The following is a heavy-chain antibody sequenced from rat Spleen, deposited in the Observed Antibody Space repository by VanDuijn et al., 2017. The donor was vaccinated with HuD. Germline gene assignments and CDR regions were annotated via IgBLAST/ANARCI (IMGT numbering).Heavy chain of an antibody. CDR3: ARHELTMMVVITTNWYFDF. D-gene: IGHD1-12*02. CDR2: ISTGGGNT. V-gene: IGHV5S13*01. CDR1: GFTFSNYG. Sequence: EVQLVESGGGLVQPGRSLKFSCAASGFTFSNYGMTWFRQAPTKGLEWVASISTGGGNTYYRDSVKGRFTISRDNAKSTLYLQMNSLRSEDTATYYCARHELTMMVVITTNWYFDFWGPGTMVTVSS. J-gene: IGHJ1*01.